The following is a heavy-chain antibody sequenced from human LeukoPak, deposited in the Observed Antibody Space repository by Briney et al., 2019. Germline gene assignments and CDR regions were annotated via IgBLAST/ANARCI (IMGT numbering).Heavy chain of an antibody. D-gene: IGHD6-19*01. Sequence: PGGSLRLSCAASGFTFSSYSMNWVRQAPGKGLEWVSSISSSSSYIYYADSVKGRFTISRDNAKNSLYLQMYSLRAEDTAVYYCARGGAVAGTEESWFDPWGQGTLVTVSS. J-gene: IGHJ5*02. CDR3: ARGGAVAGTEESWFDP. V-gene: IGHV3-21*01. CDR2: ISSSSSYI. CDR1: GFTFSSYS.